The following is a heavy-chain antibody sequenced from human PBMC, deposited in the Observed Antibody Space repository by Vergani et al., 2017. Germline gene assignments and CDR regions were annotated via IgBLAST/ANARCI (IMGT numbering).Heavy chain of an antibody. J-gene: IGHJ6*03. V-gene: IGHV4-31*03. D-gene: IGHD5-24*01. CDR2: IYYSGST. Sequence: QLQLQESGPGLVKPSETLSLTCTVSGGSISSGGYYWSWIRQHPGKGLEWIGYIYYSGSTYYNPSLKSRVTISVDTSKNQFSLKLSSVTAADTAVYYCARVRDGYKYGYYYYYYYMDVWGKGTTVTVSS. CDR1: GGSISSGGYY. CDR3: ARVRDGYKYGYYYYYYYMDV.